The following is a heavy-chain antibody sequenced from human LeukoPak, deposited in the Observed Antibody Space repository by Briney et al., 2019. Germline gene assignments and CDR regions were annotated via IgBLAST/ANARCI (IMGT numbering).Heavy chain of an antibody. CDR3: TRQGVAAAGASSVDY. V-gene: IGHV3-73*01. CDR1: GFTFSGSA. D-gene: IGHD6-13*01. J-gene: IGHJ4*02. CDR2: IRSKANSYAT. Sequence: PGGALRLSCAASGFTFSGSAMHWVRQASWKGLEWVGRIRSKANSYATAYAASVKGRFTISRDDSKNTAYLQMNSLKTEDTAVYYCTRQGVAAAGASSVDYWGQGTLVTVSS.